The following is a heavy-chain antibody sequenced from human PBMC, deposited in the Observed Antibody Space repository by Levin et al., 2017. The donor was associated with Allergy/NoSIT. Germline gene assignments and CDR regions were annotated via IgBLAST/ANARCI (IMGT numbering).Heavy chain of an antibody. CDR3: TTVGDSPTFDY. J-gene: IGHJ4*02. CDR2: IKNKADGGTT. Sequence: PGGSLRLSCAASGFTFSNTWMSWVRQAPGKGLEWVGRIKNKADGGTTDYAAPVKGRFTISRDDSKNTLHLQMNSLKTEDTAVYYCTTVGDSPTFDYWGQGILVTVSS. D-gene: IGHD2-21*02. V-gene: IGHV3-15*01. CDR1: GFTFSNTW.